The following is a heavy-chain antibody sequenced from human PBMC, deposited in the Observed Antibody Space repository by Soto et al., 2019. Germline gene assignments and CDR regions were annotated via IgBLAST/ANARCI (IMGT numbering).Heavy chain of an antibody. V-gene: IGHV4-39*01. CDR3: GRLEGLATISYYFDY. CDR2: VYYSGST. D-gene: IGHD3-9*01. J-gene: IGHJ4*02. CDR1: GVSVSSSSYY. Sequence: PSDTLSLTCTVSGVSVSSSSYYWGWVRQPPGKGLEWIGSVYYSGSTFYNPSLESRVTISVDKSKNQFSLKLMSLSAADTAVYYCGRLEGLATISYYFDYWGQGALVTVSS.